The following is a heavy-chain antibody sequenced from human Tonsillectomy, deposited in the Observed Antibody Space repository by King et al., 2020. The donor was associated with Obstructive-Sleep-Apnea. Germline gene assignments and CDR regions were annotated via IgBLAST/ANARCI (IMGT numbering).Heavy chain of an antibody. Sequence: VQLQQWGARLLKPSETLSLTCAVYGGSFGAYYWSWIRQPPGKGLEWIGEISDSGSTKYTPSLESRVTISVDSSKNQFSLKLTSVTAADTAVYYCARGGFGEPLDYWGQGTLVTVSS. D-gene: IGHD3-10*01. CDR1: GGSFGAYY. J-gene: IGHJ4*02. CDR2: ISDSGST. V-gene: IGHV4-34*01. CDR3: ARGGFGEPLDY.